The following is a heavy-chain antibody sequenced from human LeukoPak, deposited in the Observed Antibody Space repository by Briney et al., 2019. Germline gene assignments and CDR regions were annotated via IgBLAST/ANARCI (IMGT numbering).Heavy chain of an antibody. V-gene: IGHV4-39*01. Sequence: PSETLSLTCTVSGGSISSSSYYWGWIRQPPGKGLEWIVSIYYSGSTYYNPSLKSRVTISVDTSKNQFSLKLSSVTAADTAVYYCARQANLEELNWFDPWGQGTLVTVSS. CDR2: IYYSGST. J-gene: IGHJ5*02. CDR3: ARQANLEELNWFDP. D-gene: IGHD3-16*01. CDR1: GGSISSSSYY.